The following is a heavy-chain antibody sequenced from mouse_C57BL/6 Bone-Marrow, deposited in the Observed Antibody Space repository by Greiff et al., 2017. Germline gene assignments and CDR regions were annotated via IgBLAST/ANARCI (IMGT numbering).Heavy chain of an antibody. J-gene: IGHJ3*01. CDR2: IHPHSGSP. V-gene: IGHV1-64*01. CDR1: GYTFTSYW. D-gene: IGHD1-3*01. Sequence: QVQLQQPGAELVKPGASVKLSCKASGYTFTSYWLHWVTQRTGQGLVWIGMIHPHSGSPNYTEKFKGKATLTGDKSSSTAYMQLSSLTSEDSAVYYCAIRVLKAWFDDWGKGTLVTVSA. CDR3: AIRVLKAWFDD.